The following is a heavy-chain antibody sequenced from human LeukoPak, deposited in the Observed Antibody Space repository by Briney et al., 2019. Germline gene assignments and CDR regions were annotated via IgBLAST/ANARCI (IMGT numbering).Heavy chain of an antibody. Sequence: SETLSLTCTVSGGSISSSSYYWGWIRQPPGKGLEWIGSIYYSGSTYYNPSLKSRVTISVDTSKNQFSLKLSSVTAADTAVYYCATVGSSREAFDIWGQGTMVTVSS. V-gene: IGHV4-39*07. CDR3: ATVGSSREAFDI. D-gene: IGHD6-13*01. CDR1: GGSISSSSYY. J-gene: IGHJ3*02. CDR2: IYYSGST.